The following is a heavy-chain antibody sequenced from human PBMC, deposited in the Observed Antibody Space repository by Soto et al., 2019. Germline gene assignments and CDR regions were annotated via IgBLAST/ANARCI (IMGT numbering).Heavy chain of an antibody. CDR1: GGSISSGGYY. CDR3: ARVGVVPAAIRWLPSQDYYGMDV. Sequence: PSETLSLTCTVSGGSISSGGYYWSWIRQHPGKGLEWIGYIYYSGSTYYNPSLKSRVTISVGTSKNQFSLKLSSVTAADTAVYYCARVGVVPAAIRWLPSQDYYGMDVWGQGTTVTVSS. D-gene: IGHD2-2*02. CDR2: IYYSGST. J-gene: IGHJ6*02. V-gene: IGHV4-31*03.